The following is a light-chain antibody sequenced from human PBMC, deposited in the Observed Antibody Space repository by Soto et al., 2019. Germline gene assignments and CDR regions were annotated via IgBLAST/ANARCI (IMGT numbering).Light chain of an antibody. V-gene: IGLV2-14*01. J-gene: IGLJ1*01. CDR2: DVS. CDR3: SSYTSSTTYV. CDR1: SSDVGGYKY. Sequence: QSVLTQPASVSGSPGQSITISCTGTSSDVGGYKYVSWYQHHPGKGPKLMLYDVSNRPSGVSNRFSGSKSGNTASLTISGLQAADEADYYCSSYTSSTTYVFGTGTKLTVL.